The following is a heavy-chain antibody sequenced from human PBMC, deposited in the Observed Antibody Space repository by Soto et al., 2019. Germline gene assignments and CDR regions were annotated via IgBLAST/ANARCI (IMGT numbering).Heavy chain of an antibody. CDR3: ARYDRITVTTFVDYYYMDV. CDR2: ISSSGSTI. CDR1: GFTFSDYY. D-gene: IGHD4-4*01. V-gene: IGHV3-11*01. J-gene: IGHJ6*03. Sequence: PGGSLRLSCAASGFTFSDYYMSWIRQAPGKGLEWVSYISSSGSTIYYADSVKGRFTISRDNAKNSLYLQMNSLRAEDTAVYYCARYDRITVTTFVDYYYMDVWGKGTTVTVSS.